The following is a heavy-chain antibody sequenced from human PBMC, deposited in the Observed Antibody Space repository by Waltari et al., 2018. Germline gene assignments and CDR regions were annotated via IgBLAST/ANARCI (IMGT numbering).Heavy chain of an antibody. CDR1: GYTFTHYG. CDR3: ARGQDYYFDY. J-gene: IGHJ4*02. D-gene: IGHD2-15*01. Sequence: QVQLVQSGAEVRKPGASVKVSCEASGYTFTHYGITWVRQAPGQGLEGMGWISAYTGDSYYAQTCQRRFTMTIDTSTNTAYMELRSLRSDDTAFYYCARGQDYYFDYWGQGTLVTLSS. V-gene: IGHV1-18*04. CDR2: ISAYTGDS.